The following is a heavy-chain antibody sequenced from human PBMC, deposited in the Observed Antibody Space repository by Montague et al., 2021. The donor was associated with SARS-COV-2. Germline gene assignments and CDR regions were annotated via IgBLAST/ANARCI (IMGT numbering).Heavy chain of an antibody. V-gene: IGHV4-39*07. J-gene: IGHJ6*02. D-gene: IGHD6-13*01. CDR1: GGSISSSSYY. Sequence: SETLSLTCTVSGGSISSSSYYWGWIRQPPGKGLEWIGSIDYSGSTYYNRSLESRVTISVDTSKNQFSLKLSSVTAADTAVYYCARVGRQQLVRLSGMDVWGQGTTVTVSS. CDR3: ARVGRQQLVRLSGMDV. CDR2: IDYSGST.